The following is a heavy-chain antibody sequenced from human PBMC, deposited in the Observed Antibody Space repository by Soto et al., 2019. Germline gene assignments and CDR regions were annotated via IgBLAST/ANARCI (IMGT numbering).Heavy chain of an antibody. CDR1: GFTFSDYY. CDR2: ISSSGSDT. D-gene: IGHD5-12*01. CDR3: ARSLRGYSGYSGY. Sequence: QVQLVESGGGLVKPGGCLRLSCAASGFTFSDYYMSWIRQAPGKGLEWVSYISSSGSDTNYADSVKDRFTVSRDNAKNTLYLQMNSLRAEGTAVYYCARSLRGYSGYSGYWGQGTLATVPS. V-gene: IGHV3-11*06. J-gene: IGHJ4*02.